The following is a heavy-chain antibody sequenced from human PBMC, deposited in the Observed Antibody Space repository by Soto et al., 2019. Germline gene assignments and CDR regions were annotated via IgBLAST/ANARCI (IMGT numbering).Heavy chain of an antibody. CDR1: GGSISSYY. J-gene: IGHJ6*03. V-gene: IGHV4-59*01. Sequence: SETLSLTCTVSGGSISSYYWSWIRQPPGKGLEWIGYIYYSGSTNYNPSLKSRVTISVDTSKNQFSLKLSSVTAADTAVYYCARGLCVFNPDDPYYYYMDVWGKGTTVTVSS. CDR3: ARGLCVFNPDDPYYYYMDV. CDR2: IYYSGST. D-gene: IGHD2-8*01.